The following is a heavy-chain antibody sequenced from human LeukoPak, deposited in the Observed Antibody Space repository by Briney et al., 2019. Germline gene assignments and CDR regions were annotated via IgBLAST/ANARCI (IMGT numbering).Heavy chain of an antibody. D-gene: IGHD6-6*01. V-gene: IGHV3-30-3*01. CDR3: ARDLEGQLVLGLDY. CDR2: ISYDGSNK. Sequence: PGGSLRLSCAASGFTFRSYAMHWVRQAPGKGLEWVAVISYDGSNKYYADSVKGRFTISRDNSKNTLYLQMNRLRAEDTAVYYCARDLEGQLVLGLDYWGQGTLVTVSS. J-gene: IGHJ4*02. CDR1: GFTFRSYA.